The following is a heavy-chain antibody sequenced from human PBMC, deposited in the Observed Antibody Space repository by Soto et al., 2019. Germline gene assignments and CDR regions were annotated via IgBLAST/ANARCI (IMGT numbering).Heavy chain of an antibody. D-gene: IGHD6-6*01. V-gene: IGHV3-74*01. CDR2: INSDGSST. CDR1: GFTFSSYW. J-gene: IGHJ3*02. CDR3: ARETIAARSGRAFDI. Sequence: EVQLVESGGGLVQPGGSLRLSCAASGFTFSSYWMHWVRQAPGKGLVWVSRINSDGSSTSYADSVKGLFTISRDNAKNTLYLQMNSLRAEDTAVYYCARETIAARSGRAFDIWGQGTMVTVSS.